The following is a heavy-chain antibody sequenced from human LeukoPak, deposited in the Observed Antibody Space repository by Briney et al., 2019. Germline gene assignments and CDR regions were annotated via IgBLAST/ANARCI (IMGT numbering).Heavy chain of an antibody. CDR3: AREFFDIVVVPAALDY. CDR2: ISYDGSNK. V-gene: IGHV3-30-3*01. J-gene: IGHJ4*02. Sequence: GGSLRLSCAASGFTFSSYAMHWARQAPGKGLEWVAVISYDGSNKYYADSVKGRFTISRDNSKNTLYLQMNSLRAEDTAVYYCAREFFDIVVVPAALDYWGQGTLVTVSS. CDR1: GFTFSSYA. D-gene: IGHD2-2*01.